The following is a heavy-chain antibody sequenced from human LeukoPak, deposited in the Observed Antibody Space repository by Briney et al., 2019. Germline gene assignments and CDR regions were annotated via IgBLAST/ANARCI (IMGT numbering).Heavy chain of an antibody. D-gene: IGHD3-16*02. CDR1: GGSISSYY. CDR2: IYYSGST. Sequence: SETLSLTCTVSGGSISSYYWSWIRQPPGKGLEWIGYIYYSGSTNYNPSLKSRVTISVDTSKNQFSLKLSSVTAADTAVYYCARGRGYVWASYRYIRPFDYWGQGTLVTVSS. V-gene: IGHV4-59*12. CDR3: ARGRGYVWASYRYIRPFDY. J-gene: IGHJ4*02.